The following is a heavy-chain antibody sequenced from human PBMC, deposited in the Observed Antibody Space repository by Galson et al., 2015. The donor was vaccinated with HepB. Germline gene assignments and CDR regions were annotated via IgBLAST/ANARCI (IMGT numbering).Heavy chain of an antibody. J-gene: IGHJ3*01. CDR1: GYTFTSYG. Sequence: SVKVSCKASGYTFTSYGISWVRQAPGQGLECMGWISVYNGNTHYAQKFQGRVIMTTDTSTSTVYMELRSLKSDDTAVYYCARGGEGWIQLRDAFDFWGQGTMVTVSS. CDR3: ARGGEGWIQLRDAFDF. D-gene: IGHD5-18*01. CDR2: ISVYNGNT. V-gene: IGHV1-18*01.